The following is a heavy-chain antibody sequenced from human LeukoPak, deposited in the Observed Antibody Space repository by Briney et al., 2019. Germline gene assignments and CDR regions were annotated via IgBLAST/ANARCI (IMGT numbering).Heavy chain of an antibody. CDR3: ATRFYDYVWGSYRLFDS. J-gene: IGHJ4*02. CDR1: GFTFSSYS. Sequence: GGSLRLSCAASGFTFSSYSMTWVRQAPGKGLDWVSSISSGSSYIYYADSVKGRFTISRDNAKSSLYLQMNSLRAEDTAVYYCATRFYDYVWGSYRLFDSWGQGTLVNVSS. CDR2: ISSGSSYI. V-gene: IGHV3-21*06. D-gene: IGHD3-16*02.